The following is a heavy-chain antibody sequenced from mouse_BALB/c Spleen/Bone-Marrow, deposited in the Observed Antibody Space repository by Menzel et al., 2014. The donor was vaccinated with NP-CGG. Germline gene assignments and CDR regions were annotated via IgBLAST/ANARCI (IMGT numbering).Heavy chain of an antibody. V-gene: IGHV4-1*02. Sequence: EAKLQESGGGLVQPGGSLKLSCAASGFDFSGYWMSWVRQAPGKGLEWIGEINPDSSTINYTPSLKDKFIISRDNAKNTLYLQMSKVRSEDTALYYCARLNYYGSLFVWGAGTTVTVSS. J-gene: IGHJ1*01. CDR2: INPDSSTI. D-gene: IGHD1-1*01. CDR1: GFDFSGYW. CDR3: ARLNYYGSLFV.